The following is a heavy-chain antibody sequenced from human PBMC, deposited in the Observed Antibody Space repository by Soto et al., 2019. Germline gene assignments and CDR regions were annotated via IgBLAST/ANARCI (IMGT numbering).Heavy chain of an antibody. V-gene: IGHV1-8*01. J-gene: IGHJ6*02. CDR1: GYTFTSYD. D-gene: IGHD3-9*01. CDR3: ARAQRTSHNYDILTGPYYYYGMDV. CDR2: MNPNSGNT. Sequence: QVQLVQSGAEVKKPGASVKVSCKASGYTFTSYDINWVRQATGQGLEWMGWMNPNSGNTGYAQKFQGRVTMTRNTSISTAYMELSSLRSEDTAVYYCARAQRTSHNYDILTGPYYYYGMDVWGQGTTVTVSS.